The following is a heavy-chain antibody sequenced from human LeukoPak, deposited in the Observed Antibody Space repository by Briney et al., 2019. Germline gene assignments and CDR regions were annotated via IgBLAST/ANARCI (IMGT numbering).Heavy chain of an antibody. V-gene: IGHV3-21*01. D-gene: IGHD3-10*01. Sequence: EGSLRLSCAASGFTFSSYGMNWVRQAPGKGLEWVSSISSSSSYIYYADSVKGRFTISRDNAKNSLYLQMNSLRAEDTAVYYCARGILWFGELLSYYFDYWGQGTLVTVSS. CDR3: ARGILWFGELLSYYFDY. J-gene: IGHJ4*02. CDR2: ISSSSSYI. CDR1: GFTFSSYG.